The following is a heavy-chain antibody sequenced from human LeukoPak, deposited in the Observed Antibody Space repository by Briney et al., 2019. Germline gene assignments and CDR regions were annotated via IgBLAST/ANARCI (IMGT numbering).Heavy chain of an antibody. CDR1: GFTFSRYG. Sequence: GGSLRLSCAVSGFTFSRYGMHWVRQAPGKGLEWVGVILNDGSSKYYADSVKGRFTISRDNAKNSLYLQMDSLRVEDTAFYYCAKDIRRHYTSGPNPDSLHWGQGALVTVSS. V-gene: IGHV3-30*18. CDR2: ILNDGSSK. D-gene: IGHD6-19*01. CDR3: AKDIRRHYTSGPNPDSLH. J-gene: IGHJ4*02.